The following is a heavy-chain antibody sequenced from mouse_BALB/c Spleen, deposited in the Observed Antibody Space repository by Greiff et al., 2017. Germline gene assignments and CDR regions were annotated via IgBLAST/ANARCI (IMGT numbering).Heavy chain of an antibody. V-gene: IGHV5-6-5*01. CDR3: ARGRSSYPYWYFDV. J-gene: IGHJ1*01. CDR1: GFTFSSYA. CDR2: ISSGGST. Sequence: EVKLMESGGGLVKPGGSLKLSCAASGFTFSSYAMSWVRQTPEKRLEWVASISSGGSTYYPDSVKGRFTISRDNARNILYLQMSSLRSEDTAMYYCARGRSSYPYWYFDVWGAGTTVTVSS. D-gene: IGHD1-1*01.